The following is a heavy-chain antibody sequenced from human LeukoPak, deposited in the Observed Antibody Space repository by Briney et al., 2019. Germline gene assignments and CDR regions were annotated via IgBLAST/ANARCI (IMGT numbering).Heavy chain of an antibody. CDR3: ARDTDGSLDY. J-gene: IGHJ4*02. V-gene: IGHV3-7*01. CDR1: GFTFTDSW. Sequence: GGSLRLSCAASGFTFTDSWMAWVRQAPGKGLEWVANIKQDGSTKHYADSLKGRFTISRDNPKNSLYLQMNSLRADDTAVYYCARDTDGSLDYWGQGILVTVAS. D-gene: IGHD1-26*01. CDR2: IKQDGSTK.